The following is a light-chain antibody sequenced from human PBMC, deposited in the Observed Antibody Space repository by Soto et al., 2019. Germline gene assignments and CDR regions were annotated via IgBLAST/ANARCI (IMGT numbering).Light chain of an antibody. CDR3: QQYHDFWT. V-gene: IGKV1-5*01. CDR1: ESISSW. Sequence: DIQMTQSPSALSASVGDRVTITCRASESISSWLAWYRQKPGKAPKLLIYDASSLDSGVPSRFSGSGYGTEFTLTISSLQPDDYATYYCQQYHDFWTFGQGTKVEIK. CDR2: DAS. J-gene: IGKJ1*01.